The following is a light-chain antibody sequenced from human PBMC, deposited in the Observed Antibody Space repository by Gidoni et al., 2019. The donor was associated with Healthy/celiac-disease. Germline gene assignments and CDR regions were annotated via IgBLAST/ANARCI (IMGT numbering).Light chain of an antibody. V-gene: IGKV1-9*01. J-gene: IGKJ3*01. CDR1: QGISSY. CDR2: AAS. Sequence: DLQFTQFPSFLSASVGDRVSLTCRASQGISSYLAWYQQKPGKAPKLLIYAASTLQGGVPSRFSGSGSGTEFTLTISSLQPEDFATYSCQQLSSSPLTFGPGTKVDIK. CDR3: QQLSSSPLT.